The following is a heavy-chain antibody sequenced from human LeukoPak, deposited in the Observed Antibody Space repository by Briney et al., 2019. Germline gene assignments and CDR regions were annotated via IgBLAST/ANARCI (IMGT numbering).Heavy chain of an antibody. CDR2: IRGSGGST. CDR1: GFTFSSYA. D-gene: IGHD4-23*01. V-gene: IGHV3-23*01. Sequence: GGSLRLSWAASGFTFSSYAMSWVRQAPGKGLDWVSAIRGSGGSTYYADSVKGRFTISRDNSKNTLYLQMNSLRAEDTAVYYCAKDHMGNSGPYYYYGMDVWGQGTTVTVSS. CDR3: AKDHMGNSGPYYYYGMDV. J-gene: IGHJ6*02.